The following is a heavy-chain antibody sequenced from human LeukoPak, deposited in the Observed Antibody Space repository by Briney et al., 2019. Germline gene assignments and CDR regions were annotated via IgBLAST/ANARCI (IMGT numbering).Heavy chain of an antibody. V-gene: IGHV2-26*01. Sequence: SGPTLVNPTETLTLTCTVSGFSLSNARMGVSWIRQPPGKALEWLAHIFSNDEKSYSTSLKSRLTISKDTSKSQVVLTMTNMDPVDTATYYCARSYSSGWYFAFDIWGQGTMVTVSS. D-gene: IGHD6-19*01. CDR1: GFSLSNARMG. J-gene: IGHJ3*02. CDR3: ARSYSSGWYFAFDI. CDR2: IFSNDEK.